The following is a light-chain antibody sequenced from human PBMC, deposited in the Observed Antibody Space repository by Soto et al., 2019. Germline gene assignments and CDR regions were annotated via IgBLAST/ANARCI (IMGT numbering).Light chain of an antibody. J-gene: IGLJ3*02. CDR2: SND. CDR3: ATWYDSLNGWV. CDR1: SSNIGSET. Sequence: QSVLTQPPSASGTPGQRVTISCSGSSSNIGSETVNWYQQLPGTAPTLLIYSNDQRPSGVPDRFSGSKSGTSASLAISGLQSEDEAEYYCATWYDSLNGWVFGGGTKLTVL. V-gene: IGLV1-44*01.